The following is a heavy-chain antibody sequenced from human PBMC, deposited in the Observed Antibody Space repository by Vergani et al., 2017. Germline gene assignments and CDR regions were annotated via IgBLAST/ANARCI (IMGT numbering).Heavy chain of an antibody. Sequence: SHGVSCAASGFTFSDFSMSWVRQAPGKGLEWVAFIGSSGPYINYADSVKGRFIISRDNTNNSLFLQLRSLRAEDAAVYYCARDCTSGGCPDNYGMDVWGQEATVTVSS. CDR2: IGSSGPYI. CDR1: GFTFSDFS. CDR3: ARDCTSGGCPDNYGMDV. J-gene: IGHJ6*02. V-gene: IGHV3-21*06. D-gene: IGHD2-8*01.